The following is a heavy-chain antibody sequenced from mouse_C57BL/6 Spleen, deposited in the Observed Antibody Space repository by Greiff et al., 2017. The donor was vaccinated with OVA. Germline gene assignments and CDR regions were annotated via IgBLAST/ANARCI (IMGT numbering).Heavy chain of an antibody. CDR3: ARGGDGYAMDY. CDR2: ISYDGSN. D-gene: IGHD3-3*01. Sequence: ESGPGLVKPSQSLSLTCSVTGYSITSGYYWNWIRQFPGNKLEWMGYISYDGSNNYNPSLKNRISITRDTSTNQFFLKLNSVTTEDTATYYCARGGDGYAMDYWGQGTSVTVSS. CDR1: GYSITSGYY. V-gene: IGHV3-6*01. J-gene: IGHJ4*01.